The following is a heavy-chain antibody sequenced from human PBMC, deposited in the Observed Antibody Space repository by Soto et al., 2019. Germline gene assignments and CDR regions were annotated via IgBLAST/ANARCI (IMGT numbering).Heavy chain of an antibody. Sequence: QVQLVQSGAEVKKPGASVKVSYVASGYTFTDHYIHWVRQAPGQGLEGMGWINPHSGDTIYAQQFQGRVTRTRDTSISTAYMELSRLRSDDPAVYYCARGRTVNFYCMDVWGQGTTVTVSS. CDR1: GYTFTDHY. CDR2: INPHSGDT. J-gene: IGHJ6*02. CDR3: ARGRTVNFYCMDV. V-gene: IGHV1-2*02. D-gene: IGHD2-21*02.